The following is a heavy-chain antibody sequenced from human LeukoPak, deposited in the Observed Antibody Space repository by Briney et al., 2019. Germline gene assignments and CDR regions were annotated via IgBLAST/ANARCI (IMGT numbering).Heavy chain of an antibody. CDR1: GFTVSSNY. V-gene: IGHV3-53*01. Sequence: GGSLRLSCAASGFTVSSNYMSWVRQAPGKGLEWVSGINDRGVSTYYADSVKGRFTISRDNSKNTLYLQMNSLRAEDTAVYYCAKGQGGDFWSGSAYFDWGQGTLVTVSS. CDR3: AKGQGGDFWSGSAYFD. CDR2: INDRGVST. D-gene: IGHD3-3*01. J-gene: IGHJ4*02.